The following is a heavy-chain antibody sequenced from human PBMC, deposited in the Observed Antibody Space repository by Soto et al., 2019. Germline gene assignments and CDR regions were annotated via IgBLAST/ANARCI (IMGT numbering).Heavy chain of an antibody. CDR1: GGSVSSGSYY. J-gene: IGHJ4*02. Sequence: SETLSLTCTVSGGSVSSGSYYWSWIRQPPGKGLEWIGYIYYSGSTNYNPSLKSRVTISVDTSKNQFSLKLSSVTAADTAVYYCARVRTMVRGVIRYYFDYWGQGTLVTVSS. D-gene: IGHD3-10*01. V-gene: IGHV4-61*01. CDR2: IYYSGST. CDR3: ARVRTMVRGVIRYYFDY.